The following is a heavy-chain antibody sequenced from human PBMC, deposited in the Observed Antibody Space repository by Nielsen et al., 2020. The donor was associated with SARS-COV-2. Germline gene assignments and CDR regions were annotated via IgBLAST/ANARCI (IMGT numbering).Heavy chain of an antibody. D-gene: IGHD3-3*01. CDR2: ISSSGSTI. V-gene: IGHV3-48*04. CDR1: GFTFSSYA. CDR3: AIIWSGYTDAFDI. J-gene: IGHJ3*02. Sequence: GGSLRLSCAASGFTFSSYAMSWVRQAPGKGLEWVSYISSSGSTIYYADSVKGRFTISRDNAKNSLYLQMNSLRAEDTAVYYCAIIWSGYTDAFDIWGQGTMVTVSS.